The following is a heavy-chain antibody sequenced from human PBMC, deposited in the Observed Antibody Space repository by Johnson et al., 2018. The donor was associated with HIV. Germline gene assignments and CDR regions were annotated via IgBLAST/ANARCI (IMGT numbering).Heavy chain of an antibody. CDR3: ARGLNYYDSSGYYGVDRADDAFDI. CDR1: GFTFSSYG. CDR2: IWYDGSNK. Sequence: QVQLVESGGGVVQPGRSLRLSCAASGFTFSSYGMHWVRQAPGKGLEWVAVIWYDGSNKYYADSVKGRFTISRDNSKNTLYLQMNSLRAEDTGVYYCARGLNYYDSSGYYGVDRADDAFDIWGQGTMVTVSS. J-gene: IGHJ3*02. D-gene: IGHD3-22*01. V-gene: IGHV3-33*01.